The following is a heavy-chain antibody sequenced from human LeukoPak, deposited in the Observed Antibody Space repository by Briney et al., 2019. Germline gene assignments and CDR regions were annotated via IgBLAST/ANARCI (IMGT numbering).Heavy chain of an antibody. J-gene: IGHJ4*02. CDR3: ARGHDTAMGFDY. CDR2: ITDTGAGT. Sequence: GGSLRLSCATSGFTFRSYDMRWVRQAPGKGLEWVSGITDTGAGTYYADSVKGRFTVSRDNSRNTLYLQMNSLRVEDTAVYYCARGHDTAMGFDYWGQGTLVTVSS. CDR1: GFTFRSYD. V-gene: IGHV3-23*01. D-gene: IGHD5-18*01.